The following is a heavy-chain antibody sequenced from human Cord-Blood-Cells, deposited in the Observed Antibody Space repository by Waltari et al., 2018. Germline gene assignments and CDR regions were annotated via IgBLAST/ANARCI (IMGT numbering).Heavy chain of an antibody. V-gene: IGHV4-38-2*02. D-gene: IGHD2-2*01. Sequence: QVHLQESGPGLVKPSGTLSLTCTVSGYSIRSGSYSGWIRQPQGKGLEWIGSIYHSGSTYYNPSLKSRVTISVDTSKNQFSRKLSSVTAADTAVYYCARVGRCSSTSCYWYFDLWGRGTLVTVSS. CDR1: GYSIRSGSY. CDR2: IYHSGST. CDR3: ARVGRCSSTSCYWYFDL. J-gene: IGHJ2*01.